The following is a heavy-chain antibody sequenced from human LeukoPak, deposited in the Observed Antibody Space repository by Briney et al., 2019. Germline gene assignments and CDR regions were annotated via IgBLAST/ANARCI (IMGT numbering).Heavy chain of an antibody. CDR2: IKQDGSEK. J-gene: IGHJ4*02. V-gene: IGHV3-7*01. CDR3: ARESSGWATLTYYFDY. CDR1: GFTFSSYW. Sequence: GGSLRLSCAASGFTFSSYWMSWVRQAPGKGLEWVANIKQDGSEKYYVDSVKGRFTISRDNANNSLYLQMNSLRAEDTAVYYCARESSGWATLTYYFDYWGQGTLVTVSS. D-gene: IGHD6-19*01.